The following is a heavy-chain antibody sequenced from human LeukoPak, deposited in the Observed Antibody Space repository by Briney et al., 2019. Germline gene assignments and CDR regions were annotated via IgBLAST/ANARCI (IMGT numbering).Heavy chain of an antibody. CDR1: GGSISSSSYY. Sequence: SETLSLTCTVSGGSISSSSYYWGWIRQPPGKGLEWIGSIYYSGSTYYNPSLKSRVTMSVDTSKNQFSLKLSSVTAADTAVYYCARDLYYDGLWYFDYWGQGTLVTVSS. CDR3: ARDLYYDGLWYFDY. V-gene: IGHV4-39*07. J-gene: IGHJ4*02. D-gene: IGHD3-3*01. CDR2: IYYSGST.